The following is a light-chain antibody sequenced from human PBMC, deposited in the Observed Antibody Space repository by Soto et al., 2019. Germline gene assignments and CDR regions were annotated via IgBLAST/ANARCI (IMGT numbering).Light chain of an antibody. CDR3: QQYNNWHPWT. CDR2: GAS. V-gene: IGKV3-15*01. J-gene: IGKJ1*01. CDR1: QSVSSN. Sequence: EILMTQSPATLSVSPGERAILYCRASQSVSSNLAWYQQKPGQAPRLIIYGASTRANGIPARFSGSVSGTEFTLTISSLQSEDFAFYYCQQYNNWHPWTFGQGTKVDIK.